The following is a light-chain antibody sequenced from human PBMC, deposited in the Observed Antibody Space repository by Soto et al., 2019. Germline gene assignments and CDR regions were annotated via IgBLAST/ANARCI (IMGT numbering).Light chain of an antibody. CDR2: AAS. CDR3: QQYGESPRT. Sequence: EVVLTQSPGTLSLSPGERATLSCRASQTVTSAYMAWYQQKPGQAPNLLIYAASTRAVGIPDGFSASGSGTDFTLTISRLEHEDFAVYYCQQYGESPRTFGQGTKVDIK. CDR1: QTVTSAY. J-gene: IGKJ1*01. V-gene: IGKV3-20*01.